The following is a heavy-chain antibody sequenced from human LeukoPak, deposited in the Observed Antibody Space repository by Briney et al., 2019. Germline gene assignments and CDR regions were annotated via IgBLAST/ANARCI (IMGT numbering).Heavy chain of an antibody. CDR2: FSPSGAST. J-gene: IGHJ4*02. D-gene: IGHD3-3*01. CDR1: GFTFSSYT. CDR3: VRDALGESGAGGY. Sequence: PGGSLRLSCGGSGFTFSSYTMNWVRQAPGKGLDWFSSFSPSGASTYYAASVKGRCTISRDNGKNSLYLEMNSLRAEDTAVYYCVRDALGESGAGGYWGQGTLVTVSS. V-gene: IGHV3-21*01.